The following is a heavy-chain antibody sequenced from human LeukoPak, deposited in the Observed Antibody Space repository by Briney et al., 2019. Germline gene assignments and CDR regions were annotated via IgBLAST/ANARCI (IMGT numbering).Heavy chain of an antibody. D-gene: IGHD5-18*01. CDR2: ISGSGGST. Sequence: GGSLRLSCAATGFTFSSYAVSWVRQAPGKGLEWVSAISGSGGSTYYADSVKGRFTISRDNSKNTLHLQMNSLRAEDTAVYYCAKPPYVDTAMVTGFDYWGQGTLVTVSS. J-gene: IGHJ4*02. CDR1: GFTFSSYA. CDR3: AKPPYVDTAMVTGFDY. V-gene: IGHV3-23*01.